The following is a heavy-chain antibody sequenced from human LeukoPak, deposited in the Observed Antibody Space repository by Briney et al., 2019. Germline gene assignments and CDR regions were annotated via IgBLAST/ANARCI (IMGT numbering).Heavy chain of an antibody. J-gene: IGHJ4*02. D-gene: IGHD2-2*01. CDR3: ARLLVPPYATGGSFDY. CDR1: GYSFTSYW. CDR2: IYPGDSDT. V-gene: IGHV5-51*01. Sequence: GESLKISCKGSGYSFTSYWIGWVRQVPGKGLEWMGIIYPGDSDTRYSPSFQGQVTISADKSISTAYLQWSSLKASDTAMYYCARLLVPPYATGGSFDYWGQGTLVTVSS.